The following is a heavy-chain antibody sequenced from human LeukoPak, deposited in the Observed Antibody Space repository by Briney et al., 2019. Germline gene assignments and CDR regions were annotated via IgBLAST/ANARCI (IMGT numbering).Heavy chain of an antibody. CDR1: GFTFSSYA. CDR2: ISYDGSNK. J-gene: IGHJ3*02. D-gene: IGHD6-19*01. Sequence: PGGSLRLSCAASGFTFSSYAMGWVRQAPGKGVEGVAVISYDGSNKYYADSVKGRFTISRDNSKNTLYLQMNSLRAEDTAVYYCAREETVAGTEGAFDIWGQGTMVTVSS. V-gene: IGHV3-30*04. CDR3: AREETVAGTEGAFDI.